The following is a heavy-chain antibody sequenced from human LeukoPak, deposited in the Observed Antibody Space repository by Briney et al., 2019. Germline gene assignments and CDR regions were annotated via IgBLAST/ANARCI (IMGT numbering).Heavy chain of an antibody. Sequence: PGGSLRLSCAASGFTFSSYAMSWVRQAPGKGLEWVSAISGSGGSTYYADSVKGRFTISRDNSKNTLYLQMNSLRAEDTAVYYCAKAFYDSSGYLGGYYYMDVWGKGTTVTVSS. CDR1: GFTFSSYA. CDR2: ISGSGGST. V-gene: IGHV3-23*01. J-gene: IGHJ6*03. D-gene: IGHD3-22*01. CDR3: AKAFYDSSGYLGGYYYMDV.